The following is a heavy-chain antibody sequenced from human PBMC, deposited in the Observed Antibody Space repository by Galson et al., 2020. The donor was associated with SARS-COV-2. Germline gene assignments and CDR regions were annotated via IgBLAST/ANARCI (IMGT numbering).Heavy chain of an antibody. V-gene: IGHV4-39*07. Sequence: SETLSLTCTVSGGSISSSSYYWGWIRQPPGKGLEWIGSIYYSGSTYYNPSLKSRVTISVDTSKNQFSLKLSSVTAADTAVYYCARDKGRLQLWSSPSFIPGWFDPWGQGTLVTVSS. CDR3: ARDKGRLQLWSSPSFIPGWFDP. CDR1: GGSISSSSYY. CDR2: IYYSGST. J-gene: IGHJ5*02. D-gene: IGHD5-18*01.